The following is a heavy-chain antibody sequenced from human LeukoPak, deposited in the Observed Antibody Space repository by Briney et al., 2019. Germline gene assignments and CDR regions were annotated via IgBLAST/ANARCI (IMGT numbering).Heavy chain of an antibody. Sequence: GGSLRLSCATSGFTFSTYSMNWVRQAPGKGLEWVSSISSGSGYIYYADSVKGRFTVSRDNAKKSLYLQMISLRAEDTAVYYCAREVATGTVVDYWGQGTLVTVSS. CDR2: ISSGSGYI. CDR3: AREVATGTVVDY. J-gene: IGHJ4*02. CDR1: GFTFSTYS. V-gene: IGHV3-21*01. D-gene: IGHD5-12*01.